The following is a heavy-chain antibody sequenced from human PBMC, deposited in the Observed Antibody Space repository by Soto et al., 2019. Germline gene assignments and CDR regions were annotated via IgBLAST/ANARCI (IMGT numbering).Heavy chain of an antibody. J-gene: IGHJ5*02. D-gene: IGHD3-22*01. V-gene: IGHV1-2*02. CDR2: INPNSGGT. CDR3: ARDYPPDYYDSSGYYFGGWFDL. Sequence: ASVKVSCKASGYTFTGYYMHWVRQAPGQGLEWMGWINPNSGGTNYAQKFQGRVTMTRDTFISTAYMELSRLRFDDTAVYYCARDYPPDYYDSSGYYFGGWFDLWGQGTLVTVSS. CDR1: GYTFTGYY.